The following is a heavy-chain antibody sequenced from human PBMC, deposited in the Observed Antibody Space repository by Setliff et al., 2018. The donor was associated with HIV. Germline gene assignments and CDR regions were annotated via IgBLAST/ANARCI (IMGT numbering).Heavy chain of an antibody. CDR3: ATDSGSHDAFDI. D-gene: IGHD1-26*01. Sequence: LSLTCAVYGGSFSGYYWSWIRQPPGKGLEWIGEINHSGSTNYNPSRKSRVTISVDTSKNQFSLKLSAVTAADTAVYYCATDSGSHDAFDIWGQGTMVTVSS. J-gene: IGHJ3*02. CDR1: GGSFSGYY. CDR2: INHSGST. V-gene: IGHV4-34*01.